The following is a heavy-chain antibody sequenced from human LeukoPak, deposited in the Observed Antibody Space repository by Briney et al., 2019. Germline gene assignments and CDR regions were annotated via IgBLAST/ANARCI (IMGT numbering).Heavy chain of an antibody. CDR3: ARDLLLPPGMDV. Sequence: GGSLRLSCAASGFTFSSYWMHWVRQAPGKGLAWVSRINSDGSSTSYADSVKGRFTISRDNAKNTLYLQMNSLRAEDTAVYYCARDLLLPPGMDVWGQGTTVTVSS. V-gene: IGHV3-74*01. D-gene: IGHD3-22*01. CDR2: INSDGSST. J-gene: IGHJ6*02. CDR1: GFTFSSYW.